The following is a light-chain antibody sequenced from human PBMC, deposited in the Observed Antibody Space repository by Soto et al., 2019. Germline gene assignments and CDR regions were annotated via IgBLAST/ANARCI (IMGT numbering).Light chain of an antibody. CDR1: SSNIGNNY. J-gene: IGLJ3*02. Sequence: QSVLTQPPSVSAAPGQKVTISCSGSSSNIGNNYVSWYQQLPGTAPKLLIYENNKRPSGIPDRFSGSKSGTSATLGITGLQTGDEADYHCGTWDSSLSAGVFGGGTKVTVL. CDR2: ENN. CDR3: GTWDSSLSAGV. V-gene: IGLV1-51*02.